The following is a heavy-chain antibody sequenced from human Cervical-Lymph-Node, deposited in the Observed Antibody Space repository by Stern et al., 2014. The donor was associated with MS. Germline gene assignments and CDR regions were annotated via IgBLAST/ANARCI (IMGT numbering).Heavy chain of an antibody. J-gene: IGHJ5*02. V-gene: IGHV3-21*01. D-gene: IGHD5-12*01. CDR3: ARDRVATTRGWFDP. CDR1: GFTFSSYS. Sequence: VQLGESGGGLVKPGGALRLSCAASGFTFSSYSMNWVRQAPGKGLEWVSSISSSSSYIYYADSVKGRFTISRDNAKNSLYLQMNSLRAEDTAVYYCARDRVATTRGWFDPWGQGTLVTVSS. CDR2: ISSSSSYI.